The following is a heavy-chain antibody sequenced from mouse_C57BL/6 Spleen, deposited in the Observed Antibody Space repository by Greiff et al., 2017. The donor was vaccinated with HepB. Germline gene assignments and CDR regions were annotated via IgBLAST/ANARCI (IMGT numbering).Heavy chain of an antibody. Sequence: EVQLVESGGGLVKPGGSLKLSCAASGFTFSDYGMHWVRQAPEKGLEWVAYISSGSSTIYYADTVKGRFTISRDNAKNTLFLQMTSLRSEDTAMYYCARRRGNWDGYFDVWGTGTTVTVSS. V-gene: IGHV5-17*01. D-gene: IGHD4-1*01. CDR3: ARRRGNWDGYFDV. CDR2: ISSGSSTI. CDR1: GFTFSDYG. J-gene: IGHJ1*03.